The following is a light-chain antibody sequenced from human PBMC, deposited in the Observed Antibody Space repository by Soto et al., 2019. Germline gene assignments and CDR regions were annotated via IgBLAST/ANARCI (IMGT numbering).Light chain of an antibody. V-gene: IGLV2-8*01. J-gene: IGLJ2*01. CDR1: SSDDGGYNY. Sequence: QSALTQPPSASGSPGQSVTISCTGTSSDDGGYNYVSWYQHHPGKAPKLMIYEVTKRPSGVPDRFSGSKSGNTASLTVSGLQAEDEAAYYCSSYSGSNNPVIFGGGTKLTVL. CDR2: EVT. CDR3: SSYSGSNNPVI.